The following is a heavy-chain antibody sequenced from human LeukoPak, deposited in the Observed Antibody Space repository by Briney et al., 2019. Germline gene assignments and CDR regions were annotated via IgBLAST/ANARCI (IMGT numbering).Heavy chain of an antibody. CDR3: AREEGLYGDYDY. D-gene: IGHD4-17*01. Sequence: GGSLRLSCAASGFTFRSYSMNWVRQAPGKGLEWVAVISYDGSNQYYADSVKGRFTISRDNSKNTLYLQMNSLRAEDTAVYYCAREEGLYGDYDYWGQGTLVTVSS. J-gene: IGHJ4*02. CDR2: ISYDGSNQ. CDR1: GFTFRSYS. V-gene: IGHV3-30*03.